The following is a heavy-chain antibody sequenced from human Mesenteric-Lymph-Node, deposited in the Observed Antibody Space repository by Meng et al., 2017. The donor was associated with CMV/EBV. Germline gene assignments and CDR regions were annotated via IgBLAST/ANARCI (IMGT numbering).Heavy chain of an antibody. J-gene: IGHJ4*02. D-gene: IGHD1-7*01. Sequence: GESLKISCEASGFTFSRYTMIWVRQAPGKGLEWVSSISSSGSYIYYAVSVKGRFTISRDNAKNSLYLQMNSLRAEDTAVYYCARDGGRYNWNYGLDYWGQGTLVTVSS. CDR2: ISSSGSYI. CDR3: ARDGGRYNWNYGLDY. CDR1: GFTFSRYT. V-gene: IGHV3-21*01.